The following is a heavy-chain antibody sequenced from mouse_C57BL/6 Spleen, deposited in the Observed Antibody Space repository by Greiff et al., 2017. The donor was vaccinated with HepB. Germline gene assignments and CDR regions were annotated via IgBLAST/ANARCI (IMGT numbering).Heavy chain of an antibody. Sequence: EVQLVESGGGLVKPGGSLKLSCAASGFTFSSYAMSWVRQTPEKRLEWVATISDGGSYTYYPDNVKGRFTISRDNAKNNLYLQMSHLKSEDTAMYYCARGYYYGPYYFDYWGQGTTLTVSS. J-gene: IGHJ2*01. V-gene: IGHV5-4*01. CDR3: ARGYYYGPYYFDY. CDR1: GFTFSSYA. CDR2: ISDGGSYT. D-gene: IGHD1-1*01.